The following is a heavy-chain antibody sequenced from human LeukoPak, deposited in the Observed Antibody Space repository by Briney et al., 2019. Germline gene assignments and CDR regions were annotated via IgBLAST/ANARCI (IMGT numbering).Heavy chain of an antibody. CDR2: INAGNGNT. D-gene: IGHD5-18*01. CDR3: ARGGAQLWLDY. V-gene: IGHV1-3*01. Sequence: ASVKVSCKASGYTCTSYAMHWVRQATGQRLEWMGWINAGNGNTKYSQKFQGRVTITRDTSASTAYMELSSLRSEDTAVYYCARGGAQLWLDYWGQGTLVTVSS. CDR1: GYTCTSYA. J-gene: IGHJ4*02.